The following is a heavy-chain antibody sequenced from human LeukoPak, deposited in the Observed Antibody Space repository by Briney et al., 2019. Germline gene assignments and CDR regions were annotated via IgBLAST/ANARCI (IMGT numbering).Heavy chain of an antibody. CDR1: GGSISSSSYY. CDR3: ARVRGTIPKYGDLRDYYFDY. Sequence: SQTLSLTCTVSGGSISSSSYYWSWIRQHPGKGLEWIGYIYYSGSTYYNPSLESRVTISVDTSKNQFSLNLNSVTAADTAVFYCARVRGTIPKYGDLRDYYFDYWGQGTLVTVSS. D-gene: IGHD4-17*01. CDR2: IYYSGST. J-gene: IGHJ4*02. V-gene: IGHV4-31*03.